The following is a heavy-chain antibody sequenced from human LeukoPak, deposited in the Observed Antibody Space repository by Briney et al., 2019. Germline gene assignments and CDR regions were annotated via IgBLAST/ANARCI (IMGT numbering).Heavy chain of an antibody. CDR3: ARENSFGSGSYIFGS. CDR2: INPNSGDT. CDR1: TYTFTDNS. V-gene: IGHV1-2*02. J-gene: IGHJ4*02. D-gene: IGHD3-10*01. Sequence: ASVKVSCKASTYTFTDNSIHWVRQAPGQGPQWMGWINPNSGDTHYARNFQDRVTLTRDTSLSTAYMELTSLRSDDTAMYYCARENSFGSGSYIFGSWGQGTLVTVSS.